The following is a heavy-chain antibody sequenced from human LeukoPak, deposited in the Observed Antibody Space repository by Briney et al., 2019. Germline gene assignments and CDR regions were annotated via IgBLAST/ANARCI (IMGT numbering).Heavy chain of an antibody. CDR2: IWYDGSNK. Sequence: GGSLRLSCAASGFTFRSYGMHWVRQAPGKGLEWVAVIWYDGSNKYYADSVKGRFTISRDNSKNTLYLQMNSLRDEDTAVYYCARADYGDPFDYWGQGTLVTVSS. J-gene: IGHJ4*02. CDR3: ARADYGDPFDY. V-gene: IGHV3-33*01. CDR1: GFTFRSYG. D-gene: IGHD4-17*01.